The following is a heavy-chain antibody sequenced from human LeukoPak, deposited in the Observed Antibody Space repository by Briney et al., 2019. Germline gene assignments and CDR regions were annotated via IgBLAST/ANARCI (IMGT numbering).Heavy chain of an antibody. J-gene: IGHJ3*02. CDR3: ARRLYYYDSSGHDAFDI. Sequence: GESLKISCKGSGYSFTSYWIGWVRQVPGKGLEWMGIIYPGDSDTRYSPSFQGQVTIPADKSISTAYLQWSSLKASDTAMYYCARRLYYYDSSGHDAFDIWGQGTMVTVSS. V-gene: IGHV5-51*01. D-gene: IGHD3-22*01. CDR2: IYPGDSDT. CDR1: GYSFTSYW.